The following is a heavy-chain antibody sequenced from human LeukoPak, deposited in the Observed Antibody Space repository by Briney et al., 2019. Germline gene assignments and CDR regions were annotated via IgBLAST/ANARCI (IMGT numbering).Heavy chain of an antibody. CDR1: GGSISSYY. CDR3: AKWDEDPIVVVPAAMRAFDP. CDR2: IYYSGST. Sequence: PSETLSLTCTVSGGSISSYYWSWIRQPPGKGLEWIGYIYYSGSTNYNPSLKSRVTISVDTSKNQSSLKLSSVTAADTAVYYCAKWDEDPIVVVPAAMRAFDPWGQGTLVTVSS. J-gene: IGHJ5*02. V-gene: IGHV4-59*08. D-gene: IGHD2-2*01.